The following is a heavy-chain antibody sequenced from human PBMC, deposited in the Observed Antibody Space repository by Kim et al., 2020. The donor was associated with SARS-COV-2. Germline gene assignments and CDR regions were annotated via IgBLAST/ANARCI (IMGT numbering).Heavy chain of an antibody. J-gene: IGHJ6*02. Sequence: GGSLRLSCAASGFTFSSYSMNWVRQAPGKGLEWVSYISSSSSTIYYADSVKGRFTISRDNAKNSLYLQMNSLRDEDTAVYYCASWSNYYYYYGMDVWGQGPTVTVSS. CDR2: ISSSSSTI. V-gene: IGHV3-48*02. CDR3: ASWSNYYYYYGMDV. D-gene: IGHD2-8*02. CDR1: GFTFSSYS.